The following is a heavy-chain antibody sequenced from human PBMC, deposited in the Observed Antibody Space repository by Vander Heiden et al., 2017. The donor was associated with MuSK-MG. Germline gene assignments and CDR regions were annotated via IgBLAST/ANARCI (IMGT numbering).Heavy chain of an antibody. J-gene: IGHJ4*01. D-gene: IGHD6-19*01. Sequence: EVQLVESGGGLAQPGGSLRLPSAASGFPLSSYWMSWVRQAPGKGLEWVANIKQDGSEKYYVDSVKGRFTISRDNAKNSLYLQMNSLRAEDTAVYYCARDGEEWLPGDYWGHGTLVTVSS. CDR2: IKQDGSEK. CDR1: GFPLSSYW. CDR3: ARDGEEWLPGDY. V-gene: IGHV3-7*01.